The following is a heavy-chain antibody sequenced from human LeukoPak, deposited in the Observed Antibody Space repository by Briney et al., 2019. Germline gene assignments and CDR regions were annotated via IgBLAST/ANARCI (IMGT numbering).Heavy chain of an antibody. J-gene: IGHJ5*02. V-gene: IGHV3-15*01. CDR2: IKTKNDGGTT. D-gene: IGHD3-10*01. Sequence: PGESLRLSCAASGFTVNKAWMSWVRQAPGKGLEWVGRIKTKNDGGTTDYGAPVKGRFTISRDDSTNTVYLQMNSLRTEDTAVYYCTTEMVRDIIIPNWFDPWGQGTLVTVSS. CDR3: TTEMVRDIIIPNWFDP. CDR1: GFTVNKAW.